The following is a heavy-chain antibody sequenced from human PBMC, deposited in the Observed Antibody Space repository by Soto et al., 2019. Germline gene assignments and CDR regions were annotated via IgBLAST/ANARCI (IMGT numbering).Heavy chain of an antibody. CDR3: AKTANGWFSAFDI. CDR1: GFTFSSYA. CDR2: ISGSGGTT. J-gene: IGHJ3*02. D-gene: IGHD6-19*01. Sequence: PGGSLRLSCAASGFTFSSYAMSWVRQAPGKGLEWVSAISGSGGTTYYADSVKGRLTFSRDNSKNTLYLQMTSLRAEDTAVYYCAKTANGWFSAFDIWGQGTMVTVSS. V-gene: IGHV3-23*01.